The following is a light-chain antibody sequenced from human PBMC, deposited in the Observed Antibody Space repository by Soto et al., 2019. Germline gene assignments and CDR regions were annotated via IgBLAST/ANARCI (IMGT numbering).Light chain of an antibody. Sequence: DIQMTQSPSTLSASVGDRVTITCRASQSISSWLAWYQQKPGKAPKPLIYDASSLQSEVPSRFSGSGSGTEFTLTISSLQPDDFTTYYCQQYNSYHWTFGQGTKVEIK. J-gene: IGKJ1*01. V-gene: IGKV1-5*01. CDR1: QSISSW. CDR2: DAS. CDR3: QQYNSYHWT.